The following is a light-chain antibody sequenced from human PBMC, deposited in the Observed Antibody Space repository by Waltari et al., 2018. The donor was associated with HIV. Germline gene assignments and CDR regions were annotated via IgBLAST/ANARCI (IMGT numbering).Light chain of an antibody. CDR3: SSYTTTSTWV. CDR2: EVS. CDR1: SSDVGGYNY. Sequence: QSALTQPASVSGSPGQSITISCTGTSSDVGGYNYVSWYQQHPGKAPKVMIYEVSNRPSGVSNRFSGSKSGNTASLTISGLQAEDDADYYCSSYTTTSTWVFGGGTKLTVL. V-gene: IGLV2-14*01. J-gene: IGLJ3*02.